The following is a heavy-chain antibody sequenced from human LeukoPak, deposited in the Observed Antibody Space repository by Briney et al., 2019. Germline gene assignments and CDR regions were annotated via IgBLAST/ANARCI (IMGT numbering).Heavy chain of an antibody. CDR2: ISGSGGST. Sequence: GGSLRLSCAASGFTFSSYAMSWVRQAPGKGLEWVSAISGSGGSTYYADSVKGRFTISRDNSKNTLYLQMNSLRAEDTAVYYCAKTYSGSYYSSHFDYWGQGTLVTVSS. V-gene: IGHV3-23*01. J-gene: IGHJ4*02. D-gene: IGHD1-26*01. CDR3: AKTYSGSYYSSHFDY. CDR1: GFTFSSYA.